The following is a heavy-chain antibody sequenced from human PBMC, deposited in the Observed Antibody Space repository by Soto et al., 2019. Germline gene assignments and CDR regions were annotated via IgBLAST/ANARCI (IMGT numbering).Heavy chain of an antibody. V-gene: IGHV3-23*01. J-gene: IGHJ4*02. Sequence: GGSLRLSCAASGFTFSSYAMTWVRQAPGKGLEWVSAISGSGASTYYADSVKGRFTISRDNSKNTLNVQMNSLRVEDTAIYYCAKCLVLGCSRSSCPKVFWGQGTEITVSA. CDR1: GFTFSSYA. D-gene: IGHD2-2*01. CDR2: ISGSGAST. CDR3: AKCLVLGCSRSSCPKVF.